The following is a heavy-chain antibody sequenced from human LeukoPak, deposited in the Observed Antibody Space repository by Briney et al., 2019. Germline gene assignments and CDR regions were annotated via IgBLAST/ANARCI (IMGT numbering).Heavy chain of an antibody. CDR3: TKDPYPTYSSGWYAAEYFQH. CDR2: ISYDGNNI. J-gene: IGHJ1*01. V-gene: IGHV3-30*18. Sequence: GGSLRLSCAASGFTFNTHGMHWVRQAPGKGLEWVAVISYDGNNISYADSLRGRFTISRDNSKDTLFLQMDSLRVEDTAVYYCTKDPYPTYSSGWYAAEYFQHWGQGTLVIVSS. D-gene: IGHD6-19*01. CDR1: GFTFNTHG.